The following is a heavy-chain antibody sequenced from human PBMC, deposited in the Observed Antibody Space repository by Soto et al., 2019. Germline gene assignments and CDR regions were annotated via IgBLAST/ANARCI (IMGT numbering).Heavy chain of an antibody. V-gene: IGHV4-39*01. J-gene: IGHJ3*02. Sequence: SETLSLTCTVSGGSISSSSYYWGWIRQPPGKGLEWIGSIYYSGSTYYNPSLKSRVTISVDTSKNQFSLKLSYVTAADTAVYYCAGDYRHDYGDDAFDIWGQGTMVTVSS. CDR3: AGDYRHDYGDDAFDI. CDR1: GGSISSSSYY. D-gene: IGHD4-17*01. CDR2: IYYSGST.